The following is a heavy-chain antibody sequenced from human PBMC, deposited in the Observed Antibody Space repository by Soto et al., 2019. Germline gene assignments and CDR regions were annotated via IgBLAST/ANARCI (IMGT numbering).Heavy chain of an antibody. D-gene: IGHD2-15*01. CDR2: ISYDGSNK. J-gene: IGHJ4*02. V-gene: IGHV3-30*18. CDR1: GFTFSSYG. Sequence: QVQLVESGGGVVQPGRSLRLSCAASGFTFSSYGMHWVRQAPGKGLEWVAVISYDGSNKYYADSVKGRFTISRDNSKNTLYLQMNSLRAEDTAVYYCAKVGGYCSGGSCVELYYFDYWGQGTLVTVSS. CDR3: AKVGGYCSGGSCVELYYFDY.